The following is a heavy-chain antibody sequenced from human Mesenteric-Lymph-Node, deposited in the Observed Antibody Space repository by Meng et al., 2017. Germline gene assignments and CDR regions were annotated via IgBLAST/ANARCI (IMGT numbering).Heavy chain of an antibody. CDR2: ISAYNGNT. Sequence: ASVKVSCKASGYTFTSYGISWVRQAPGQGLEWMGWISAYNGNTNYAQKLQGGVTMTTDTSTSTAYMELRGLRSDDTAVYYCARDRGYYGSGSYYIIQRTFDYWGQGTLVTVSS. CDR3: ARDRGYYGSGSYYIIQRTFDY. CDR1: GYTFTSYG. D-gene: IGHD3-10*01. V-gene: IGHV1-18*01. J-gene: IGHJ4*02.